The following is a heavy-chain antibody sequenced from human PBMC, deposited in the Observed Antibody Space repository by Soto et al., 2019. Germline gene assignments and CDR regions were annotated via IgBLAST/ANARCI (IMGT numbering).Heavy chain of an antibody. CDR2: IYYSGST. Sequence: SETLSLTCTVSGGSISSGDYYWSWIRQPPGKGLEWIGYIYYSGSTYYNPSLKSRVTISVDTSKNQFSLKLSSVTAADTAVYYCARGQDIVLLVYAENWFDTWGQGTLVTVSS. D-gene: IGHD2-8*01. CDR1: GGSISSGDYY. J-gene: IGHJ5*02. CDR3: ARGQDIVLLVYAENWFDT. V-gene: IGHV4-30-4*01.